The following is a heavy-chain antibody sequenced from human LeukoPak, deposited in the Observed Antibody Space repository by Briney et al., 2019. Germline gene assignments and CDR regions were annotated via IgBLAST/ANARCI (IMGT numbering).Heavy chain of an antibody. J-gene: IGHJ4*02. CDR3: ARVFWFGESYYFEY. V-gene: IGHV3-7*05. D-gene: IGHD3-10*01. Sequence: PGGSLRLSCAASGFTFSTYWMSWVRQAPGKGLEWVANIKQDGSEKYYVDSVKGRFTISRDNAENSLYLQMNSLRAEDTAVYYCARVFWFGESYYFEYWGQGTLVTVSS. CDR1: GFTFSTYW. CDR2: IKQDGSEK.